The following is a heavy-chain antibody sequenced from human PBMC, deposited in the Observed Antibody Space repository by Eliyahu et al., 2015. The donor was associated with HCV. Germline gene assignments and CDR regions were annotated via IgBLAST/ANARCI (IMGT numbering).Heavy chain of an antibody. V-gene: IGHV3-7*01. Sequence: EVQLVESGGGLVQPGGSXRLSCAASGFTFSXXWMXWVRQAPGKGLEWVANTKQDGSEKNYVDSVRGRFTISRDNAKNSLFLQMNYLRTEDTAVYYCARDSGHYYGSGSYARGTFFDYWGQGTLVTVSS. CDR1: GFTFSXXW. J-gene: IGHJ4*02. CDR3: ARDSGHYYGSGSYARGTFFDY. CDR2: TKQDGSEK. D-gene: IGHD3-10*01.